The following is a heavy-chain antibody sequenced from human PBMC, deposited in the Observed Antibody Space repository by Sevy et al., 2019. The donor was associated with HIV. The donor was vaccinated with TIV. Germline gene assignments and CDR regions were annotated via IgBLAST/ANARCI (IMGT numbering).Heavy chain of an antibody. CDR3: ATHAGIAAAGRVFDY. J-gene: IGHJ4*02. CDR1: GFTFSDHY. CDR2: TRNKADGYTT. Sequence: GESLKISCVASGFTFSDHYMEWVRQAPGKGLEWVGRTRNKADGYTTESAASVKGRFTISREESKNSLYVQMNSLKAEDTAVYYCATHAGIAAAGRVFDYWGQGTLVTVSS. D-gene: IGHD6-13*01. V-gene: IGHV3-72*01.